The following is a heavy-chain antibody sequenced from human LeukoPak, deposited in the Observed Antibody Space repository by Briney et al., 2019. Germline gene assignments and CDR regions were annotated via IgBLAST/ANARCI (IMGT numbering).Heavy chain of an antibody. CDR3: ARDLGTYYDFWSGLNWFDP. CDR1: GYTFTGYY. J-gene: IGHJ5*02. D-gene: IGHD3-3*01. V-gene: IGHV1-2*06. Sequence: ASVKVSCKASGYTFTGYYMHWVRQAPGQGLEWMGRINPNSGGTNYAQKVQGRVTMTRDTSISTAYMELSRLRSDDTAVYYCARDLGTYYDFWSGLNWFDPWGQGTLVTVSS. CDR2: INPNSGGT.